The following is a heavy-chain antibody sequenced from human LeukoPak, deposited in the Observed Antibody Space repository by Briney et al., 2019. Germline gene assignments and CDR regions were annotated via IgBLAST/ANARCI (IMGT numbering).Heavy chain of an antibody. D-gene: IGHD3-22*01. V-gene: IGHV5-51*01. CDR2: IYPGDSDT. CDR1: AYSFTSYW. Sequence: GESLKISSKGSAYSFTSYWICWVRQMPGQGLEWMGIIYPGDSDTRYSPSFQGKVTITADKSISTAYLQWSSLKASDTAMYYCARQISDVYDSSGYYSLHFDYWGQGTLVTVSS. J-gene: IGHJ4*02. CDR3: ARQISDVYDSSGYYSLHFDY.